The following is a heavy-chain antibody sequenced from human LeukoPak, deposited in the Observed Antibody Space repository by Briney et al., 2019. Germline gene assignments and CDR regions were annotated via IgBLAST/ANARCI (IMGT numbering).Heavy chain of an antibody. CDR1: GFTFSDYY. V-gene: IGHV3-11*04. CDR2: ISSSGSTI. CDR3: ARANIVVVPAAIRPYYYMDV. Sequence: GGSLRLSCAASGFTFSDYYMGWIRQAPGKGLEWVSYISSSGSTIYYADSVKGRFTISRDNAKNSLYLQMNSLRGEDTAVYYCARANIVVVPAAIRPYYYMDVWGKGTTVTVSS. J-gene: IGHJ6*03. D-gene: IGHD2-2*02.